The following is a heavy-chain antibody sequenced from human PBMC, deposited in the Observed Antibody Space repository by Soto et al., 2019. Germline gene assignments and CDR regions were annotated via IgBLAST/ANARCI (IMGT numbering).Heavy chain of an antibody. CDR3: ARDKSVEIFGVEPDAFDI. CDR1: GFTFSSYS. V-gene: IGHV3-48*01. Sequence: GGSLRLSCAASGFTFSSYSMNWVRQAPGKGLEWVSYISSSSSTIYYADSVKGRFTISRDNAKNSLYLQMNSLRAEDTAVYYCARDKSVEIFGVEPDAFDIWGQGTMVTVSS. CDR2: ISSSSSTI. J-gene: IGHJ3*02. D-gene: IGHD3-3*01.